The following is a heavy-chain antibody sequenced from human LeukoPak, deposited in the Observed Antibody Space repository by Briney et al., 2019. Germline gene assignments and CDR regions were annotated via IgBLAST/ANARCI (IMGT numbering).Heavy chain of an antibody. V-gene: IGHV3-30*07. D-gene: IGHD1-7*01. Sequence: PGGSLRLSCAASGFTFSNSIMHWVRQAPGKGLEWVAVISCEGDNNYYADSVKGRFTISRDNAKNSLYLQMNSLRAEDTAVYYCARSPGTRSPFDYWGQGTLVTVSS. CDR2: ISCEGDNN. J-gene: IGHJ4*02. CDR3: ARSPGTRSPFDY. CDR1: GFTFSNSI.